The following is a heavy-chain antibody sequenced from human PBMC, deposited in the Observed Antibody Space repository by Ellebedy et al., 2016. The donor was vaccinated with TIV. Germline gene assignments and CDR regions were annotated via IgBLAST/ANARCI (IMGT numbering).Heavy chain of an antibody. J-gene: IGHJ4*02. V-gene: IGHV3-30-3*01. D-gene: IGHD1-26*01. CDR1: GFTFSSYA. CDR3: ARAPPVGATDY. CDR2: ISYDGSNK. Sequence: GESLKISXAASGFTFSSYAMHWVRQAPGKGLEWVAVISYDGSNKYYADSVKGRFTISRDNSKNTLYLQMNSLRAEDTAVYYCARAPPVGATDYWGQGTLVTVSS.